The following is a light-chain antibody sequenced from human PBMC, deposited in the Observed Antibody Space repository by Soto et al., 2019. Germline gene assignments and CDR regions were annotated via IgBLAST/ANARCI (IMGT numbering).Light chain of an antibody. Sequence: IHITHSPSSLSSSVGDSVIITFRASQSLGNRLAWYQQKPGKAPKVLIYDASSLESGVPSRFSGSGSGTHFILTISSLQTDDFATYYCQYYSAVWAFGQGTKVDIK. CDR2: DAS. V-gene: IGKV1-5*01. CDR1: QSLGNR. CDR3: QYYSAVWA. J-gene: IGKJ1*01.